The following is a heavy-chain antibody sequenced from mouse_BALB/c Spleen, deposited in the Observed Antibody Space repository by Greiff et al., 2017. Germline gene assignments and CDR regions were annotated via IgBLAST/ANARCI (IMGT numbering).Heavy chain of an antibody. CDR2: INPYNGAT. D-gene: IGHD2-1*01. CDR3: ARELYYGNLAWFAY. Sequence: EVQLQQSGPELVKPGASVKISCKASGYSFTGYYMHWVKQSHVKSLEWIGRINPYNGATSYNQNFKDKASLTVDKSSSTAYMELHSLTSEDSAVYYCARELYYGNLAWFAYWGQGTLVTVSA. CDR1: GYSFTGYY. J-gene: IGHJ3*01. V-gene: IGHV1-26*01.